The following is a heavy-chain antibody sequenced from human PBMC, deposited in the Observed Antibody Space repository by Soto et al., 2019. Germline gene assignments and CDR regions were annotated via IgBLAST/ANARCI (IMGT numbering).Heavy chain of an antibody. CDR2: IIPIFGTA. J-gene: IGHJ4*02. Sequence: GASVKVXCKASGGTFSSYAITWVRQAPGQGLEWMGGIIPIFGTANYAQKFQARVTITADESTSTAYMELSSLRSEDTAVYYCARGIRYFDTPTHYFDYWGQGTLVTVSS. D-gene: IGHD3-9*01. CDR1: GGTFSSYA. V-gene: IGHV1-69*13. CDR3: ARGIRYFDTPTHYFDY.